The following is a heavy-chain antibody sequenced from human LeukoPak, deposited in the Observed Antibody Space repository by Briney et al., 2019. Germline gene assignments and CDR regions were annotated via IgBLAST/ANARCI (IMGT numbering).Heavy chain of an antibody. Sequence: SETLSLTCTVSGGSISSNSYYWGWIRQPPGKGLKWIGSIYYSGSTYYNPSLKSRVTISVDTSKNQFSLKLNSVTAADTAVYYCAREAPISNSGSYRNHDAFDIWGQGTMVTVSS. V-gene: IGHV4-39*02. CDR1: GGSISSNSYY. J-gene: IGHJ3*02. CDR3: AREAPISNSGSYRNHDAFDI. CDR2: IYYSGST. D-gene: IGHD1-26*01.